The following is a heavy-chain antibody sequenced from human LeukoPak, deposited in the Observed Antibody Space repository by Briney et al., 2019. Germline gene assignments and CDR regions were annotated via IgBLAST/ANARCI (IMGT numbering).Heavy chain of an antibody. Sequence: ASVKVSCKASGYTFTGYYMHWVRQAPGQGLEWMGWINPNSGGTNYAQKFQGRVTMTRDTSISTAYMELSRLRSDDTAVYYCARTITIFGVVIGPPNWFDPWGQGTLVTVSS. V-gene: IGHV1-2*02. CDR1: GYTFTGYY. CDR2: INPNSGGT. D-gene: IGHD3-3*01. J-gene: IGHJ5*02. CDR3: ARTITIFGVVIGPPNWFDP.